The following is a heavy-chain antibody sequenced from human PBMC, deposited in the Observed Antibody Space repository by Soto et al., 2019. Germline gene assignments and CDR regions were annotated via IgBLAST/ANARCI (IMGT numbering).Heavy chain of an antibody. V-gene: IGHV3-23*01. CDR3: AKDRLAGNFDY. CDR1: VVTFNNYA. J-gene: IGHJ4*02. CDR2: ISATGGST. Sequence: GGSLRLSCAASVVTFNNYAMNWVRQAPGKGLEWVATISATGGSTYYADSVKGRFTISRDNSKNTLYLQMNGLRVEDTAVYYCAKDRLAGNFDYWGQGTQVTVSS.